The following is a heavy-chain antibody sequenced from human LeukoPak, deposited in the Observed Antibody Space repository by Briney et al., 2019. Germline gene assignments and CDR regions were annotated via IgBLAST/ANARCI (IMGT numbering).Heavy chain of an antibody. CDR1: GFTFSSYA. V-gene: IGHV3-30-3*01. Sequence: GGSLRLSCAASGFTFSSYAMHWVRQAPGKGLEWVAVISYDGSNKYYADSVKGRFTISRDNSKNTLYLQMNSLRAEDTAVYYCAKDGTMTTYFDYWGQGTLVTVSS. CDR2: ISYDGSNK. CDR3: AKDGTMTTYFDY. J-gene: IGHJ4*02. D-gene: IGHD4-17*01.